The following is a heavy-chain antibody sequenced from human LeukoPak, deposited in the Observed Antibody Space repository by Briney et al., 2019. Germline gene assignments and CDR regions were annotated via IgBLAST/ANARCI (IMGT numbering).Heavy chain of an antibody. V-gene: IGHV4-34*01. CDR2: INHSGST. CDR1: GGSFSGYY. Sequence: SETLSLTCTVYGGSFSGYYWSWIRQPPGKGLEWIGEINHSGSTNYNPSLKSRVTISVDTSKNQFSLKLSSVPAADTAVYSCARVELRYFHRLLRRAWFDPWGQGTLVTVSS. D-gene: IGHD3-9*01. CDR3: ARVELRYFHRLLRRAWFDP. J-gene: IGHJ5*02.